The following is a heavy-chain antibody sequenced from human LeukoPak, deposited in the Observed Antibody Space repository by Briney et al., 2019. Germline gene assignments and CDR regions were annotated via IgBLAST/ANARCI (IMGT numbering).Heavy chain of an antibody. J-gene: IGHJ4*02. CDR2: IYYSGST. D-gene: IGHD3-10*01. Sequence: SETLSLTCTVSGGSISSYYWSWIRQPPGKGLDWIGYIYYSGSTNYNPSLKSRVSISVDTSKNQFSLKLSSVTAADTAVYYCARIATYYYGSGSYFDYWGQGTLVTVSS. V-gene: IGHV4-59*01. CDR3: ARIATYYYGSGSYFDY. CDR1: GGSISSYY.